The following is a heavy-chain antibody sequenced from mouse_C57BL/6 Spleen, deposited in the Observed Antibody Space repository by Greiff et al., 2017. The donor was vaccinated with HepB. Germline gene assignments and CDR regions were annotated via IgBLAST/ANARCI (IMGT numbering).Heavy chain of an antibody. V-gene: IGHV3-8*01. CDR1: GYSITSDY. CDR3: ARGDTRGNWYFDV. Sequence: EVKVVESGPGLAKPSQTLSLTCSVTGYSITSDYWNWIRKFPGNKLEYMGYISYSGSTYYNPSLKSRISITRDTSKNQYYLQLNSVTTEDTATYYCARGDTRGNWYFDVWGTGTTVTVSS. D-gene: IGHD2-14*01. J-gene: IGHJ1*03. CDR2: ISYSGST.